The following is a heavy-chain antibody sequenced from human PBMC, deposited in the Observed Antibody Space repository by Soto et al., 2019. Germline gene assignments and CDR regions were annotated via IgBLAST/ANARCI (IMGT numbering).Heavy chain of an antibody. CDR1: GYTFTSYY. D-gene: IGHD3-10*01. V-gene: IGHV1-46*04. CDR2: ISPSGGST. CDR3: ARDHGVYYGSVSYWFDT. Sequence: QVQLVQSGAEVKKPGASVKVSCKASGYTFTSYYMHWVRQAPGQGLEWMGIISPSGGSTTYAQKLQGRVTTTRDTSTSTVYMELSSLRSDDTAVYYCARDHGVYYGSVSYWFDTWGQGTLVTVSS. J-gene: IGHJ5*02.